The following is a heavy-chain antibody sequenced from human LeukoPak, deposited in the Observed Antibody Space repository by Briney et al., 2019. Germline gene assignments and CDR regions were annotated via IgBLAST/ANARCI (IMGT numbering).Heavy chain of an antibody. Sequence: APVKVSCKASGYTFTSYGITWVRQAPGQGLEWMGWISGYNGNTNYAQKFQGRVTMTTDTSTSTVYMELRSLRSDDTAVYYCARDDNYGSGQPDDWGQGTLVTVSS. CDR2: ISGYNGNT. D-gene: IGHD3-10*01. CDR3: ARDDNYGSGQPDD. V-gene: IGHV1-18*01. CDR1: GYTFTSYG. J-gene: IGHJ4*02.